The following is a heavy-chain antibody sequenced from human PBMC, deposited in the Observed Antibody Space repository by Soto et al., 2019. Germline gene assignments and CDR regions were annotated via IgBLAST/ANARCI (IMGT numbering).Heavy chain of an antibody. CDR3: AIFIVIQPEATSP. D-gene: IGHD5-18*01. CDR2: ISYDGTNK. CDR1: GFTINSYG. V-gene: IGHV3-30*03. Sequence: VQLLESGGGVVQPGRSLRLSCVASGFTINSYGMHCVSHSPGNGLEWVAVISYDGTNKDYVYSVKGRFTITRDISKNTVYLQRTSLRPEDTAVYYGAIFIVIQPEATSPWRKGTLATVPS. J-gene: IGHJ5*02.